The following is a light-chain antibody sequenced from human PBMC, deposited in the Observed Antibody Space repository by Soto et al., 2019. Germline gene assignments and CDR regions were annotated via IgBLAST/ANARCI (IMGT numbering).Light chain of an antibody. V-gene: IGKV1-39*01. CDR3: QQTYSTPYP. Sequence: QMTQSPSSLSASVGDRVTITCRASQRITTYLNWYQQKPGEAPKLLISTSGTLQRGVPSRFSGSGSGKDFSLTITALRPEDFAPYFCQQTYSTPYPFGQGTXLXIK. J-gene: IGKJ2*01. CDR1: QRITTY. CDR2: TSG.